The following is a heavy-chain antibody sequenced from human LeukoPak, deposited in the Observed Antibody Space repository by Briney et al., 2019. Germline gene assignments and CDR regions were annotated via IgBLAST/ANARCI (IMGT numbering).Heavy chain of an antibody. CDR3: ARAVSVSSYYFSC. Sequence: PGGSLRLSCAASGFIFSDYYMSWIRQAPGKGLEWISYISSSSSYTNYVDSVKGRFTISRDNAKNSLYLQMNSLRAEDTAVYYCARAVSVSSYYFSCWGQGTLVTVSS. V-gene: IGHV3-11*05. CDR2: ISSSSSYT. CDR1: GFIFSDYY. D-gene: IGHD5/OR15-5a*01. J-gene: IGHJ4*02.